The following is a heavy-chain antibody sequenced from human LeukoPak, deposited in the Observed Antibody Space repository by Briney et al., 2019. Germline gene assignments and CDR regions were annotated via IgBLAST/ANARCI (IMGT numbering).Heavy chain of an antibody. CDR2: INQDGSEK. CDR1: GYTFSSYC. Sequence: GGSVRLSCAASGYTFSSYCMSWVRQAPGKGLEWVGNINQDGSEKLYAESVKGRVTISRDKSKNTVYLEMNSLRAEDMAVYYCARYFHYYDSSGYYPIFDYWGQGTLVTVSS. D-gene: IGHD3-22*01. CDR3: ARYFHYYDSSGYYPIFDY. V-gene: IGHV3-7*01. J-gene: IGHJ4*02.